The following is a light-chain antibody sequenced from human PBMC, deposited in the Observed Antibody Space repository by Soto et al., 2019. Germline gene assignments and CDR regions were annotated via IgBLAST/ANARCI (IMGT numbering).Light chain of an antibody. CDR2: AAS. V-gene: IGKV1-39*01. CDR1: QSISSY. CDR3: QQRYSTPFT. Sequence: DIQMTQSPSSLSASVGDRVTITCRASQSISSYLNWYQQKPGKAPKLLIYAASSLQSGVPSRFSGSGSGTHFTLTISSLQPEDFATYYCQQRYSTPFTFGPGTKVDIK. J-gene: IGKJ3*01.